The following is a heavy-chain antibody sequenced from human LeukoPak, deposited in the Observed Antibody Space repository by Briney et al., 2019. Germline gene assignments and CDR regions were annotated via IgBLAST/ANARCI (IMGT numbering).Heavy chain of an antibody. V-gene: IGHV4-59*01. D-gene: IGHD6-6*01. Sequence: SETLSLTCTVSGGSISSYYWSWIRQPPGKGLEWIGYIYYSGSTNYNPTLKSRVTISVDTSKNQFSLKLSSVTAADTAVYYCARKGPYSSSAIDYWGQGTLVTVSS. CDR2: IYYSGST. CDR3: ARKGPYSSSAIDY. J-gene: IGHJ4*02. CDR1: GGSISSYY.